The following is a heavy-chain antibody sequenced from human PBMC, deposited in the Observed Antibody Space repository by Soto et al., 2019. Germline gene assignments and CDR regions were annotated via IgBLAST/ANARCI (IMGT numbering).Heavy chain of an antibody. CDR2: MNPFSGNA. CDR1: GYTFTSYD. J-gene: IGHJ4*02. V-gene: IGHV1-8*01. CDR3: TRGQGNH. Sequence: QVQLVQSGAEVKKPGASVRVSCTASGYTFTSYDIYWVRQATGQGLEWMGWMNPFSGNAVYTQKFQDRVTMTRDTYINTAYMEMSGLRSEDPAVYYCTRGQGNHWGQGSLVTVSS.